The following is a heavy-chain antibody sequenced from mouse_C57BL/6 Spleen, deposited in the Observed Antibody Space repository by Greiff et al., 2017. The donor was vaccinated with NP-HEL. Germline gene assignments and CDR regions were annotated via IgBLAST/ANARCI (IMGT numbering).Heavy chain of an antibody. Sequence: QVQLQQSGAELVRPGTSVKVSCKASGYAFTNYLIEWVKQRPGQGLEWIGVINPGSGGTNYNEKFKGKATLTADKSSSTAYMQLSSLTSEDSAVYFCARSYYGSSYYYYAMDYWGQGTSVTVSS. CDR1: GYAFTNYL. CDR2: INPGSGGT. D-gene: IGHD1-1*01. J-gene: IGHJ4*01. CDR3: ARSYYGSSYYYYAMDY. V-gene: IGHV1-54*01.